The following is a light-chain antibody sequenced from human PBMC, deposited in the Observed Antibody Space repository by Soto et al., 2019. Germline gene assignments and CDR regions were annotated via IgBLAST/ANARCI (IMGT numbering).Light chain of an antibody. CDR1: SFNIGSDF. CDR2: RNN. J-gene: IGLJ3*02. V-gene: IGLV1-47*01. Sequence: QSVLTQPQSASATPGQRVTISCSGSSFNIGSDFVFWYQQLQGTAPKLLIYRNNQRPSGVPDRFSVSKSGTSASLAISGLRSEDEADYYCAAWDHSLSGWMIGGGTQLTV. CDR3: AAWDHSLSGWM.